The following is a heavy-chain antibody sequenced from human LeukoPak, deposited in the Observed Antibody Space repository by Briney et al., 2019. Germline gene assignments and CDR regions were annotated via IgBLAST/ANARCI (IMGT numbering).Heavy chain of an antibody. CDR2: IIPIFGTA. V-gene: IGHV1-69*13. CDR1: GGTFSSYA. D-gene: IGHD3-22*01. CDR3: ARGSVVNFAYDAFDI. J-gene: IGHJ3*02. Sequence: GASVKVSCKASGGTFSSYAISWVRQAPGQGLEWMGGIIPIFGTANYAQKFQGRVTITADESTSTAYMELSSLRSEDTAVYYCARGSVVNFAYDAFDIWGQGTMVTVSS.